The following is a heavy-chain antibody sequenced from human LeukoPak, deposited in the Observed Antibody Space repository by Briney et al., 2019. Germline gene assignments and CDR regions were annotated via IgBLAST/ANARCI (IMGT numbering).Heavy chain of an antibody. J-gene: IGHJ4*02. D-gene: IGHD5-12*01. Sequence: SETLSLTCTVSGGSISSSSYYWGWIRQPPGKGLEWIGSIYYSGSTYYNPSLKSRVTISVDTSKNQFSLKLSSVTAADTAVYYCATQDIVATHFDYWGQGTLVTVSS. CDR2: IYYSGST. CDR3: ATQDIVATHFDY. V-gene: IGHV4-39*07. CDR1: GGSISSSSYY.